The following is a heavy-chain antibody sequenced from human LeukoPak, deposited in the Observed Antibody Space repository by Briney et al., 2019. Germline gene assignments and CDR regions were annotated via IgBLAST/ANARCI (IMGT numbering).Heavy chain of an antibody. J-gene: IGHJ4*02. CDR1: GFTFDDYA. CDR3: AKDSGSGWYYGSGSYSYFDY. Sequence: PGGSLRLSCAASGFTFDDYAMHWVRQAPGKGLEWVSGISWNSGSIGYADSVKGRFTISRDNAKNSLYLQMNSLRAEDMALYYCAKDSGSGWYYGSGSYSYFDYWGQGTLVTVSS. CDR2: ISWNSGSI. V-gene: IGHV3-9*03. D-gene: IGHD3-10*01.